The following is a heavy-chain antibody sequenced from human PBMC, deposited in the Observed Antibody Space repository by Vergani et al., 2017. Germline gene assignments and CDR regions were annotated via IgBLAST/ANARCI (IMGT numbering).Heavy chain of an antibody. CDR3: AGGAGFDGTPSNSDY. Sequence: EVQLVVSAGGLVKPGGSLRLSCAASVFTFSTYSMNWFRQAPGKGLQWVSSIGSSKIYMYYADSVKGRFTTSRDNAQKSLYLQMNSLRSEDTAVYYCAGGAGFDGTPSNSDYWGQGTLVTFSS. CDR2: IGSSKIYM. J-gene: IGHJ4*02. CDR1: VFTFSTYS. D-gene: IGHD4-23*01. V-gene: IGHV3-21*01.